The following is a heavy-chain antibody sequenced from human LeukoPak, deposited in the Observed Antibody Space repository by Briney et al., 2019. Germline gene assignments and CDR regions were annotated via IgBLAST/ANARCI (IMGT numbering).Heavy chain of an antibody. CDR3: AREETYYDILTGYYLGVYGMDV. CDR1: GFTFSSYS. J-gene: IGHJ6*02. D-gene: IGHD3-9*01. V-gene: IGHV3-21*01. Sequence: GGSLRLSCAASGFTFSSYSMNWVRQAPGKGLEWVSSISSSSSYIYYADSVEGRFTISRDNAKNSLYLQMNSLRAEDTAVYYCAREETYYDILTGYYLGVYGMDVWGQGTTVTVSS. CDR2: ISSSSSYI.